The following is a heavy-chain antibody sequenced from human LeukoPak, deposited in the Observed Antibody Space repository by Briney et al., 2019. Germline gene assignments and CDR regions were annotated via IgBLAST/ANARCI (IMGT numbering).Heavy chain of an antibody. D-gene: IGHD6-6*01. CDR1: GGSISSSSYY. CDR2: IYYSGST. CDR3: ARLGDNIAARVSPFDY. Sequence: SETLSLTCTVSGGSISSSSYYWGWIRQPPGKGLEWIGSIYYSGSTYYNPSLKSRVTISVDTSKNQFSLKLSSVTAADTAVYYCARLGDNIAARVSPFDYWGLGTLVTVSS. V-gene: IGHV4-39*01. J-gene: IGHJ4*02.